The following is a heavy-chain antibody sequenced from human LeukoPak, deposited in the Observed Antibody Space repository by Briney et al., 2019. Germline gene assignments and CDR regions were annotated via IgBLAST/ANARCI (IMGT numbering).Heavy chain of an antibody. Sequence: GGSLRLSCAASGFSVSSNYMSWVRQAPGKGLEWVSVIYSGGSIHYADSVRGRFTISRDNSKNTLYLQMNSLRGEDTAVYYCARDNIAVAGTDYWGQGTLVTVSS. CDR3: ARDNIAVAGTDY. CDR1: GFSVSSNY. CDR2: IYSGGSI. J-gene: IGHJ4*02. D-gene: IGHD6-19*01. V-gene: IGHV3-66*02.